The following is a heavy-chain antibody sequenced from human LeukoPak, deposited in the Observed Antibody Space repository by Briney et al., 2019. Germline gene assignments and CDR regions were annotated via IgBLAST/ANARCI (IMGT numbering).Heavy chain of an antibody. CDR2: INHSGST. V-gene: IGHV4-34*01. CDR3: ARVTTVTEGAFDI. Sequence: SETLSLTCAVYGGSFSDYYWSWIRQPPGKGLEWIGEINHSGSTNYNPSLKSRVTISVDTSKNQFSLKLSSVTAADTAVYYCARVTTVTEGAFDIWGQGTMVTVSS. D-gene: IGHD4-17*01. J-gene: IGHJ3*02. CDR1: GGSFSDYY.